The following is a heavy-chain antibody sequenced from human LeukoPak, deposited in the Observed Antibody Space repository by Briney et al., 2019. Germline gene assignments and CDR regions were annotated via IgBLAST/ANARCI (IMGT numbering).Heavy chain of an antibody. CDR3: ARDVLLGYNYYFDY. Sequence: PSETLSLTCTVSGGSISSYYRSWIRQPAGKGLEWIGRIYTSGSTNYNPSLKSRVTMSVDTSKNQFSLKLSSVAAADTAVYYCARDVLLGYNYYFDYWGQGTLVTVSS. CDR1: GGSISSYY. J-gene: IGHJ4*02. CDR2: IYTSGST. D-gene: IGHD5-24*01. V-gene: IGHV4-4*07.